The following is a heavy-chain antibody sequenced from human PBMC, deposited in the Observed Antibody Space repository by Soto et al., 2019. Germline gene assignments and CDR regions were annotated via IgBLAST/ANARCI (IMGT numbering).Heavy chain of an antibody. CDR3: AKDLIRGDGYEDPDY. D-gene: IGHD3-10*01. CDR2: IYAAGGSK. V-gene: IGHV3-23*01. J-gene: IGHJ4*02. Sequence: LRLSCAASGFVFSNYAMFWFRQSPGRGLEWVSTIYAAGGSKYYAGSVKGRFTVSRDNSRDTLFLQMDRLGVEDTAIYFCAKDLIRGDGYEDPDYWGQGTLVTVS. CDR1: GFVFSNYA.